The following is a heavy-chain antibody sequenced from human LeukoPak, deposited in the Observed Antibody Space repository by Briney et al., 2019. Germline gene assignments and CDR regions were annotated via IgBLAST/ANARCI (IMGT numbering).Heavy chain of an antibody. CDR3: ARVVSSSSGFYFDY. CDR1: GFTFSSYA. Sequence: GGSLRLSCAASGFTFSSYAMHWVRQAPGKGLEWVAVISYDGSNKYYADSVKGRFTISRDNSKNTLYLQMNSQRAEDTAVYYCARVVSSSSGFYFDYWGQGTLVTVSS. J-gene: IGHJ4*02. V-gene: IGHV3-30*01. CDR2: ISYDGSNK. D-gene: IGHD6-6*01.